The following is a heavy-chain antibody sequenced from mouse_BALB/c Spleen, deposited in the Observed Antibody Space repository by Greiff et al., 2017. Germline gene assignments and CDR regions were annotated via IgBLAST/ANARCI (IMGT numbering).Heavy chain of an antibody. V-gene: IGHV1-54*01. CDR3: ATLSLSYYAMDY. J-gene: IGHJ4*01. D-gene: IGHD6-1*01. CDR2: INPGSGGT. Sequence: VQLQQSGAELVRPGTSVKVSCKASGYAFTNYLIEWVKQRPGQGLEWFGVINPGSGGTNYNEKFKGKATLTADKSSSPAYMQLSSLTSDDSAVYFCATLSLSYYAMDYWGQGTSVTVSS. CDR1: GYAFTNYL.